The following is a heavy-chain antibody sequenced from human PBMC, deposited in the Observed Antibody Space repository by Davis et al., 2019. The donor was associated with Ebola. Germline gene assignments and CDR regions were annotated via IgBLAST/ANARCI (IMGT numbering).Heavy chain of an antibody. CDR1: GDTFSGHW. D-gene: IGHD3-3*01. J-gene: IGHJ6*02. V-gene: IGHV3-7*03. CDR3: ARAGFLEYLLYGATDPYNYNGMDV. CDR2: IKQSGVDK. Sequence: GGSLRLSCTASGASGDTFSGHWMNWFRQAPGKGLEWVASIKQSGVDKDYMDSVRGRFAISRDNAKSSLYLQMNSLRADDTAVYYCARAGFLEYLLYGATDPYNYNGMDVWGQGTTVTVSS.